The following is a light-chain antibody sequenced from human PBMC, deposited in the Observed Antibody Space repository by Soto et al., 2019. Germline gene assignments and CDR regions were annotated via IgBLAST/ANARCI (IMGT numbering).Light chain of an antibody. V-gene: IGKV3-15*01. CDR2: DAS. Sequence: DIVMTQSPGPLSVSPGERATLSCGASQSVSSNLAWYQQKPGQAPRLLIYDASTRATGIPARFSGSGSGTDFTLSISSLQSEDFAVYFCQQYNTWPPYTFGQGTKLEI. CDR3: QQYNTWPPYT. CDR1: QSVSSN. J-gene: IGKJ2*01.